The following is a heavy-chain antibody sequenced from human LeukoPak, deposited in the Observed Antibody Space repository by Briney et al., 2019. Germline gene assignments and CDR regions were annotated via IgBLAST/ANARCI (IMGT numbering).Heavy chain of an antibody. J-gene: IGHJ4*02. Sequence: SETLSLTCTVSGDSISGGGYYWTWIRQHPGKGLEWIGYIYYSGSTNYNPSLKSRVTISVDTSKNQFSLKLSSVTAADTAVYYCARDFGEVREYYFDYWGQGTLVTVSS. CDR2: IYYSGST. V-gene: IGHV4-61*08. CDR3: ARDFGEVREYYFDY. CDR1: GDSISGGGYY. D-gene: IGHD3-10*01.